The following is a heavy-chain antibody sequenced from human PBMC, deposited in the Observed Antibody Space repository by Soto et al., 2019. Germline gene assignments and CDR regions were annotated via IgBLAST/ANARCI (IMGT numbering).Heavy chain of an antibody. J-gene: IGHJ5*02. CDR1: GGSISSYP. V-gene: IGHV4-4*07. CDR2: YYTTGTT. Sequence: QVQLQESGPGLVRPSETLSLTCTVSGGSISSYPWTWIRQPAGKELEWIGRYYTTGTTTYNPSLKGRATMSADTSKNQFSLKLSSVTAADTAIYYCARENYGDSGRAFDPWGQGTLVTVSS. CDR3: ARENYGDSGRAFDP. D-gene: IGHD4-17*01.